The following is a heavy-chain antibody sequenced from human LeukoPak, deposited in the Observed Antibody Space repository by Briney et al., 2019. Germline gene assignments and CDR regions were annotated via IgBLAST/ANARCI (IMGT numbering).Heavy chain of an antibody. CDR3: ARVRITIFGGGGMDV. J-gene: IGHJ6*02. CDR1: GGSISSGGYY. D-gene: IGHD3-3*01. CDR2: IYYSGST. V-gene: IGHV4-31*03. Sequence: PSQTLSLTCTVSGGSISSGGYYRSWIRQHPGKGLEWIGYIYYSGSTYYNPSLKSRVTISVDTSKNQFSLKLSSVTAADTAVYYCARVRITIFGGGGMDVWGQGTTVTVSS.